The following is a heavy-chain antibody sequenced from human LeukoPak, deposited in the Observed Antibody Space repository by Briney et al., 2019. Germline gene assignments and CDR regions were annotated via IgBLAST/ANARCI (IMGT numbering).Heavy chain of an antibody. CDR3: ARGPGNLLDAFDI. D-gene: IGHD3-10*01. CDR2: IRYDGSNK. J-gene: IGHJ3*02. Sequence: GSLRLSCAASGFTFSSYGMHWVRQAPGKGLEWVAVIRYDGSNKYYADSVKGRFTISRDNSKNTLYLQMNSPRAEDTAVYYCARGPGNLLDAFDIWGQGTMVTVSS. CDR1: GFTFSSYG. V-gene: IGHV3-33*01.